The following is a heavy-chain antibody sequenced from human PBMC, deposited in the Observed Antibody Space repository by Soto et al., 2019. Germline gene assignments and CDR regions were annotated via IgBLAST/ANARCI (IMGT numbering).Heavy chain of an antibody. CDR3: ARVYGYNYGNWFDP. D-gene: IGHD5-12*01. Sequence: SVKVSCKASGGTFSSYAISWVRQAPGQGLEWMGGIIPIFGTANYAQKFQGRVTITADESTSTAYMELSSLRSEDTAVYYCARVYGYNYGNWFDPWGQGTLVTVSS. CDR2: IIPIFGTA. CDR1: GGTFSSYA. J-gene: IGHJ5*02. V-gene: IGHV1-69*13.